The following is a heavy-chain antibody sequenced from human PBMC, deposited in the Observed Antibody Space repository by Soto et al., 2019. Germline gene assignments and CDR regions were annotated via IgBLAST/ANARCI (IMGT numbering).Heavy chain of an antibody. V-gene: IGHV4-4*07. CDR3: ARETGENWTYEAH. CDR2: ITIDGNT. J-gene: IGHJ1*01. CDR1: GAYISDFS. D-gene: IGHD1-7*01. Sequence: KPSETLSLTCRVSGAYISDFSWSWIRQPAGKGLEWIGRITIDGNTQKNPSFKSRVTTSIDTSRNHFSLNLQSATAADTALYYCARETGENWTYEAHWGPGTLVTVSS.